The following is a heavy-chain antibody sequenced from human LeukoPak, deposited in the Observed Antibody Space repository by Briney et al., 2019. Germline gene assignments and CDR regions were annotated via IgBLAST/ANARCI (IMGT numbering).Heavy chain of an antibody. D-gene: IGHD1-26*01. CDR1: GGSISSGSYY. V-gene: IGHV4-61*02. CDR2: IYTSGST. CDR3: AREGPRGSGSYFWFDP. Sequence: SETLSLTCTVSGGSISSGSYYWSWIRQPAGKGLEWIGRIYTSGSTNYNPSLKSRVTMSVDTSKNQFSLKLSSVTAADTAVYYCAREGPRGSGSYFWFDPWGQGTLVTVSS. J-gene: IGHJ5*02.